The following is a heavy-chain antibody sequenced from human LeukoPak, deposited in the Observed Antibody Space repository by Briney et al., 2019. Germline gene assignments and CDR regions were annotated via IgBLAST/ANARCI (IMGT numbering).Heavy chain of an antibody. CDR3: ARGYSSGWYDGGAWFDP. V-gene: IGHV4-39*07. Sequence: SETLSLTCTVSGGSISSSSYYWGWIRQPPGKGLEWIGSIYYSGSTYYNPSLKSRVTISVDTSKNQFSLKLSSVTAADTAVYYCARGYSSGWYDGGAWFDPWGQGTLVTVSS. CDR1: GGSISSSSYY. D-gene: IGHD6-19*01. J-gene: IGHJ5*02. CDR2: IYYSGST.